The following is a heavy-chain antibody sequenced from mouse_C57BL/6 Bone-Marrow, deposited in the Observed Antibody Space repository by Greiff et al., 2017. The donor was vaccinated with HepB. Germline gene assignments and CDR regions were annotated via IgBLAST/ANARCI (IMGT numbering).Heavy chain of an antibody. D-gene: IGHD2-4*01. Sequence: VQLQQPGAELVRPGSSVKLSCKASGYTFTSYWMHWVKQRPIQGLEWIGNIDPSDSETHSNQKFKDKATLTVDKSSSTAYMQLSSLTSEDSAVYYGARSEGLRRDVDYWGQGTTLTVSS. J-gene: IGHJ2*01. CDR2: IDPSDSET. V-gene: IGHV1-52*01. CDR1: GYTFTSYW. CDR3: ARSEGLRRDVDY.